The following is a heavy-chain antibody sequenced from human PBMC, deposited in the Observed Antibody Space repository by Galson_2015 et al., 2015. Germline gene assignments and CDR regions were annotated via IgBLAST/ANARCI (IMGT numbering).Heavy chain of an antibody. D-gene: IGHD2-8*01. CDR1: DYTFTNYD. CDR2: ISVYNGNI. J-gene: IGHJ6*02. V-gene: IGHV1-18*04. Sequence: QSGAEVKKPGESLQISCTASDYTFTNYDINWLRQAPGQGLEWMGGISVYNGNINYAQKFQGRVTVTTDTSTSTAYMELRSLTSDGTAVYDCARDMSSQGFGSMVYGMDVWGQGTTVTVSS. CDR3: ARDMSSQGFGSMVYGMDV.